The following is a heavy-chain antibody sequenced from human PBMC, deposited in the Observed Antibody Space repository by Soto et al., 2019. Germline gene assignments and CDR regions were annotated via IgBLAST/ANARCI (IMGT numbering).Heavy chain of an antibody. V-gene: IGHV1-3*01. Sequence: QVQLVQSGAEVKKPGASVKVSCKASGYTFTSYAMHWVRQAPGQRLEWMGWINAGNGNTKYSQKFQGRVTITRDTSASTAYMELSSLRSEDTAVYYCAREGGYDFWSGYSSAYYYYYYMDVWGKGTTVTVSS. D-gene: IGHD3-3*01. CDR3: AREGGYDFWSGYSSAYYYYYYMDV. CDR1: GYTFTSYA. CDR2: INAGNGNT. J-gene: IGHJ6*03.